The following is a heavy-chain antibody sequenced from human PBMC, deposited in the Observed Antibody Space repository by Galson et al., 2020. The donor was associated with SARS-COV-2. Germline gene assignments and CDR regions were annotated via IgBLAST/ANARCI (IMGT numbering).Heavy chain of an antibody. CDR1: GYSFPYRF. Sequence: SVKVSCKDSGYSFPYRFLPWVRQAPGLAPEWMGWLTSFNGKTNYAQNFQDRVTITSDRSLNTAYMELTSLKSEDTAMYYCTTPVCPGGVCYEQAGFDVWGQGTMVTVSS. V-gene: IGHV1-45*02. D-gene: IGHD2-8*02. CDR3: TTPVCPGGVCYEQAGFDV. CDR2: LTSFNGKT. J-gene: IGHJ3*01.